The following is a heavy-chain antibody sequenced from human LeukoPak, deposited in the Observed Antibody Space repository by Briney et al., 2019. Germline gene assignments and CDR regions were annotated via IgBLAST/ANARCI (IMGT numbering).Heavy chain of an antibody. CDR1: GFTFSSYS. CDR3: ARNTYYDFWSGPLLTYYYYYGMDV. CDR2: ISSSSSTI. J-gene: IGHJ6*02. V-gene: IGHV3-48*01. Sequence: GGSLRLSCAASGFTFSSYSMNWVRQAPGKGLEWVSYISSSSSTIYYADSVKGRFTISRDNAMNSLYLQMNSLRAEDTAVYYCARNTYYDFWSGPLLTYYYYYGMDVWGQGTTVTVSS. D-gene: IGHD3-3*01.